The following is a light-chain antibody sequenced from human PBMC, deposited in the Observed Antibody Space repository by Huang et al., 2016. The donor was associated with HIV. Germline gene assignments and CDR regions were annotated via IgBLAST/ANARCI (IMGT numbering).Light chain of an antibody. Sequence: DIQMTQSPSSVSASVGDRVTITCRASQGIRSWLAWYQQKPGKAPKLLMYEASSLQTGVPSRFSGSGSGTDFTLTISSLQPEDFATYYCQQASSPITFGQGTRLEIK. V-gene: IGKV1-12*01. CDR1: QGIRSW. CDR3: QQASSPIT. CDR2: EAS. J-gene: IGKJ5*01.